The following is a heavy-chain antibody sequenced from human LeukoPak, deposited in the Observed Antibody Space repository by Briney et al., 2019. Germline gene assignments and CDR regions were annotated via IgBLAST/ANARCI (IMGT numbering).Heavy chain of an antibody. CDR2: ISSSSSYI. CDR3: AREGDYDRTPDV. CDR1: GFTFSSYS. J-gene: IGHJ6*02. V-gene: IGHV3-21*01. D-gene: IGHD3-22*01. Sequence: GGSLRPSCAASGFTFSSYSMSWVRQAPGKGLEWVSSISSSSSYIYYADSVKGRFTISRDNAKNSLYLQMNSLRAEDTAVYYCAREGDYDRTPDVWGQGTTVTVSS.